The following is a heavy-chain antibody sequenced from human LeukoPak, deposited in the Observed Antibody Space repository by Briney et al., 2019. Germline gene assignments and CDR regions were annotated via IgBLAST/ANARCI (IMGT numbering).Heavy chain of an antibody. D-gene: IGHD4-17*01. V-gene: IGHV4-4*02. CDR2: IYHSGST. J-gene: IGHJ4*02. Sequence: SETLSLTCTVSGGSISIYYWSWVRQPPGKGLEWIGEIYHSGSTNYNPSLKSRVTISVDKSKNQFSLKLSSVTAADTAVYYCARVSYGDYEDYWGQGTLVTVSS. CDR3: ARVSYGDYEDY. CDR1: GGSISIYYW.